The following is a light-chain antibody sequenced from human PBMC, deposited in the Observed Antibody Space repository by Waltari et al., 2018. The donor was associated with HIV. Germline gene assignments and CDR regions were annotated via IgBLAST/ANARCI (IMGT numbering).Light chain of an antibody. CDR3: CSYAGSYTWV. CDR1: SSHVGGYNY. J-gene: IGLJ3*02. V-gene: IGLV2-11*01. Sequence: QSALTQPRSVSGSPGQSVTISCTGTSSHVGGYNYVSWYPQHPGKAPKLMIYAVSKRPSGVPDRFSGSKSGNTASLTISGLQAEDEADYYCCSYAGSYTWVFGGGTKLTVL. CDR2: AVS.